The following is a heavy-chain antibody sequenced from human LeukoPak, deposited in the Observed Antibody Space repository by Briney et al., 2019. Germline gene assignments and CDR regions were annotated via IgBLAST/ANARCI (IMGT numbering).Heavy chain of an antibody. J-gene: IGHJ4*02. D-gene: IGHD3-3*01. CDR3: ARGPYDFWSGYYTGWYFDY. CDR1: GFTVSSNY. CDR2: IYSGGST. V-gene: IGHV3-53*01. Sequence: GGSLRLSCAASGFTVSSNYMSWVRQAPGKGLEWVSVIYSGGSTYYADSVKGRFTISRDNSKNTLYLQMNSLRAEDTAVYYCARGPYDFWSGYYTGWYFDYWGQGTLVTVSS.